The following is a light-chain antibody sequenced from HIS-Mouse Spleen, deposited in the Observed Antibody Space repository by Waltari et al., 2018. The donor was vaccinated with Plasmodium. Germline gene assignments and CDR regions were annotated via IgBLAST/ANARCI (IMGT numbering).Light chain of an antibody. CDR3: QQYYSTPLT. J-gene: IGKJ4*01. CDR2: WAS. Sequence: DIVMTQSPDSLAVSLGERATINCKSSQSFLYSSNNKNYLAWYQQKPGQAPKLLIYWASTRESGVPDRFSGSGSGTDFTLTISSLQAEDVAVYYCQQYYSTPLTFGGGTKVEIK. V-gene: IGKV4-1*01. CDR1: QSFLYSSNNKNY.